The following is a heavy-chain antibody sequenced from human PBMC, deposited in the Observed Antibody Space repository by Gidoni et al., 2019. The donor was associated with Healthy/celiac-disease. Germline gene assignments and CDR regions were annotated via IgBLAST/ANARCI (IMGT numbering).Heavy chain of an antibody. V-gene: IGHV4-59*08. J-gene: IGHJ6*02. CDR2: IYYSGST. D-gene: IGHD6-19*01. CDR1: GGSISSYY. CDR3: AGEGAVAAKNYYYYGMDV. Sequence: QVQLQESGPGLVKPSETLSLTCTVPGGSISSYYWSWIRQPPGKGLDWIGYIYYSGSTNYNPSLKSRVTISVDTSKNQFSLKLSSVTAADTAVYYCAGEGAVAAKNYYYYGMDVWGQGTTVTVSS.